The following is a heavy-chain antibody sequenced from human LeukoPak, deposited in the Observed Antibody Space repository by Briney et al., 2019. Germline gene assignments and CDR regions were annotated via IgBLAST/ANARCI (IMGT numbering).Heavy chain of an antibody. CDR2: IYYSGST. CDR1: GGSISSYY. Sequence: KPSETLSLTCTVSGGSISSYYWSWIRQPPGKGLEWIGYIYYSGSTNYNPSLKSRVTISVDTSKNQFSLKLSSVTAADTAVYYCARGGGTRAWHFDLWGRGTLVTVSS. D-gene: IGHD3-16*01. V-gene: IGHV4-59*01. J-gene: IGHJ2*01. CDR3: ARGGGTRAWHFDL.